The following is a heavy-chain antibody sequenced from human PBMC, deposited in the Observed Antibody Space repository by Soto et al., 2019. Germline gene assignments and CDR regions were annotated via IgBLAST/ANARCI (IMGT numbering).Heavy chain of an antibody. CDR2: INHSGST. V-gene: IGHV4-34*01. D-gene: IGHD3-3*01. CDR1: GGSFSGYY. CDR3: ARGVYYEFWSGYGDWFDP. Sequence: QVQLQQWGAGLLKPSETLSLTCAVYGGSFSGYYWSWIRQPPGKGLEWIGEINHSGSTNYNPSLKSRVTRSVDTSKNQFSLKLSSVTAADTAVYYGARGVYYEFWSGYGDWFDPWGQGTLVTVSS. J-gene: IGHJ5*02.